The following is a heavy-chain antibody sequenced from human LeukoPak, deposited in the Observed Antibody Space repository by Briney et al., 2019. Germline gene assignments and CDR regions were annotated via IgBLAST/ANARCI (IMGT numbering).Heavy chain of an antibody. V-gene: IGHV3-23*01. Sequence: GGSLRLSCAASGVTFSTYVMGWVRQAPGKGLEWVSAISGSGGSTYYADSVKGRFIISRDNSKNTLYLQMNSLRAEDTAVYYCAKDMSYYGGDYWGQGTLVTVPS. D-gene: IGHD1-26*01. CDR3: AKDMSYYGGDY. CDR1: GVTFSTYV. CDR2: ISGSGGST. J-gene: IGHJ4*02.